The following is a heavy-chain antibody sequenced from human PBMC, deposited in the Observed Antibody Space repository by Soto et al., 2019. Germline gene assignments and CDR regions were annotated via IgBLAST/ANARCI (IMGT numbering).Heavy chain of an antibody. CDR2: ISYTGDT. V-gene: IGHV4-61*01. Sequence: SETLSLTCSVSGDSVSSDRYFWTWIRQPPGKGLEWIAYISYTGDTNYNPSLKSRVTISVDTSRNQFSLTLTSVTAADTAVYFCARIVVGATVDLWDQGSLVTVSS. D-gene: IGHD1-26*01. J-gene: IGHJ5*02. CDR1: GDSVSSDRYF. CDR3: ARIVVGATVDL.